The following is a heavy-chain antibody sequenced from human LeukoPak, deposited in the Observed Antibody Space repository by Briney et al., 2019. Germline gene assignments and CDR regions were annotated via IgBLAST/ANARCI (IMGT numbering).Heavy chain of an antibody. CDR1: GFTFSSYA. V-gene: IGHV3-23*01. J-gene: IGHJ4*02. Sequence: GGSLTLSCAASGFTFSSYAMTWVRQAPGKGLEWVSAITGGGDTTYYADSVKGRFTISRDNSKNTLYLQMNNLRAEDTAIYYCAKAANYDILTGYYLDYWGQGTLVTVSS. CDR3: AKAANYDILTGYYLDY. D-gene: IGHD3-9*01. CDR2: ITGGGDTT.